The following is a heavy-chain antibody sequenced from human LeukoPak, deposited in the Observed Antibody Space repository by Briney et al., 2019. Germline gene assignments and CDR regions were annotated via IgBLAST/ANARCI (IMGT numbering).Heavy chain of an antibody. CDR2: ISYRGSP. CDR3: SSGEAVDPDTFDI. V-gene: IGHV4-59*08. CDR1: NGSFSNHF. Sequence: SETLSLTCTASNGSFSNHFWSCIRHPPRKGLEWIGHISYRGSPHYAPSLKSRVTISVAESKNQFPLKFKSVTSGDTAVYYCSSGEAVDPDTFDIWGLGTLVAVSS. J-gene: IGHJ3*02. D-gene: IGHD6-19*01.